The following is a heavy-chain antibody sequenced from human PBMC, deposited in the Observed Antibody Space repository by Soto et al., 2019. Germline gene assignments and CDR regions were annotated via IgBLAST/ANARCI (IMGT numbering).Heavy chain of an antibody. J-gene: IGHJ6*03. CDR2: ISASNGNT. D-gene: IGHD2-21*02. CDR3: ARETVTYYYYYMDV. CDR1: GYTFTSYG. Sequence: ASVKVSCKASGYTFTSYGISWVRQAPGQGLELMGWISASNGNTKYSQKLQGRVTMTTDTSTSTAYMELRSLRSDDTAVYYCARETVTYYYYYMDVWGKGTTVTVSS. V-gene: IGHV1-18*01.